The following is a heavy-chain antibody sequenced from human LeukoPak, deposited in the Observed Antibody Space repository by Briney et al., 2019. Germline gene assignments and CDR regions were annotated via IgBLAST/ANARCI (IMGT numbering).Heavy chain of an antibody. J-gene: IGHJ4*02. V-gene: IGHV3-23*01. Sequence: TGGSLRLSRAASGFTFTSYAMSWVRQAPGKGLEWVSAISCSGGSTYYADSVKGRFTISRDNSKSTLFLQMNSQRAEDTAVYYCAKDPRVGSRVATPCHWGQGTLVTVSS. D-gene: IGHD5-24*01. CDR2: ISCSGGST. CDR1: GFTFTSYA. CDR3: AKDPRVGSRVATPCH.